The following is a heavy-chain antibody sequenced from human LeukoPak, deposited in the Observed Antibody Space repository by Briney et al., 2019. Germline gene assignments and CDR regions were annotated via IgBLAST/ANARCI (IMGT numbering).Heavy chain of an antibody. V-gene: IGHV1-18*04. CDR3: ARAHPHYDLFHAFDH. CDR2: VSSYNGNT. D-gene: IGHD3/OR15-3a*01. J-gene: IGHJ4*02. Sequence: ASVKVSCKASGYTFTSYYMHWVRQAPGQGLEWMGWVSSYNGNTDFAQKFQGRVSMTTERSTTTVYMKLRALPSDDTAVYYCARAHPHYDLFHAFDHWGQGTLVTVSS. CDR1: GYTFTSYY.